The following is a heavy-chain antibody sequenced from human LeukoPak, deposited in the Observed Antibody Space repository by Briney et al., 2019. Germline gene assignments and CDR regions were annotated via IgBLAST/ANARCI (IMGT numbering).Heavy chain of an antibody. J-gene: IGHJ6*03. V-gene: IGHV1-69*13. CDR1: GGTFSSYA. D-gene: IGHD3-3*01. Sequence: GASVKVSCKASGGTFSSYAISWVRQAPGQGLEWMGGIIPIFGTANYAQKFQGRVTITADESTSTAYMELSSLRSEDTAVYYCARGSQKKLRSHPLRGHYYYMDVWGKGTTVTVSS. CDR2: IIPIFGTA. CDR3: ARGSQKKLRSHPLRGHYYYMDV.